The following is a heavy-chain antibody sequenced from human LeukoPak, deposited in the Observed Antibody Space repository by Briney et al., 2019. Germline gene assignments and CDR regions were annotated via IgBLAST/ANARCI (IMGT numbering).Heavy chain of an antibody. CDR3: ARESKVVVAATVELAYYYYMDV. CDR2: INPNSGGT. CDR1: GYTFTGYY. J-gene: IGHJ6*03. V-gene: IGHV1-2*02. D-gene: IGHD2-15*01. Sequence: ASVKVSCKASGYTFTGYYMHWVRQAPGQGLEWTGWINPNSGGTNYAQKFQGRVTMTRDTSIGTAYMELSRLRSDDTAVYYCARESKVVVAATVELAYYYYMDVWGKGTTVTISS.